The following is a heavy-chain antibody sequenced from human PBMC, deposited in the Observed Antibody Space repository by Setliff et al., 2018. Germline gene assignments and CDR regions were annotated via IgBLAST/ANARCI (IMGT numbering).Heavy chain of an antibody. CDR1: GYTFTNYG. J-gene: IGHJ3*02. CDR3: AKGFWDYDFWSGYYSTDDDAFDI. V-gene: IGHV1-3*01. CDR2: INAGNGNT. D-gene: IGHD3-3*01. Sequence: ASVKVSCKASGYTFTNYGISWVRQAPGQRLEWMGWINAGNGNTKYSRKFQGRVTITRDTSASTAYMELSSLRSEDTAVYYCAKGFWDYDFWSGYYSTDDDAFDIWGQGTMVTVSS.